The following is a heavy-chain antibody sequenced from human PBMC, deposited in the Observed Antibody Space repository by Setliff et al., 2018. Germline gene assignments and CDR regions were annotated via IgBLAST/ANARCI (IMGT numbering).Heavy chain of an antibody. V-gene: IGHV4-34*01. J-gene: IGHJ5*02. Sequence: PSETLTLTCAAYGGTFSDYYWTWIRQPPGKGLEWIGEINHRGSTNYNPSLKSRATISIDTSKDQFSLKLISMSAADTAVYYCARTSTYVLGSGSYWDRWFDPWSQGTLVTVSS. CDR3: ARTSTYVLGSGSYWDRWFDP. CDR1: GGTFSDYY. D-gene: IGHD3-10*01. CDR2: INHRGST.